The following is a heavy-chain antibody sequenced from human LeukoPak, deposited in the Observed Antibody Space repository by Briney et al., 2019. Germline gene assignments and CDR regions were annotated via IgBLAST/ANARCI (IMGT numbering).Heavy chain of an antibody. CDR1: GGSFSGYY. Sequence: SSETLSLTCAVYGGSFSGYYWSWIRQPPGKGLEWIGEINHSGSTNYNPSLKSRVTISVDTSKNQFSLKLRSVTAADTAVYYCARGPYCSSTSCYWRHFDYWGQGTLVTVSS. D-gene: IGHD2-2*01. CDR3: ARGPYCSSTSCYWRHFDY. CDR2: INHSGST. J-gene: IGHJ4*02. V-gene: IGHV4-34*01.